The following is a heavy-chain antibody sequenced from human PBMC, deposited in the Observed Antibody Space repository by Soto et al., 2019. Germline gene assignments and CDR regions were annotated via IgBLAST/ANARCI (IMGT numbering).Heavy chain of an antibody. V-gene: IGHV3-66*02. CDR3: ARSRSGAVADSFDF. D-gene: IGHD3-10*01. CDR2: IYSGGTT. Sequence: GGSLRLSCAASGFSVTTNYMTWVRQAPGKGLEWVSVIYSGGTTYYADPVKGRFTISRDNSKDTVYLQMNSLRDEDSAMFYCARSRSGAVADSFDFWGQGTLVTVSS. J-gene: IGHJ4*02. CDR1: GFSVTTNY.